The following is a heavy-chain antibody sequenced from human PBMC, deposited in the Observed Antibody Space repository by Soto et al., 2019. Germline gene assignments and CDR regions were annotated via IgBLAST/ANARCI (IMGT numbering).Heavy chain of an antibody. V-gene: IGHV6-1*01. J-gene: IGHJ6*02. CDR2: TYYRSKWYN. CDR3: ARGRGWGPRPVNYYYYGMDV. Sequence: SQTLSLTCALSGDSVSSNSAAWNWIRQSPSRGLEWLGRTYYRSKWYNDYAVSVKSRITINPDTSKNQFSLQLNSVTPEDTAVYYCARGRGWGPRPVNYYYYGMDVWGQGTTVTVSS. D-gene: IGHD6-19*01. CDR1: GDSVSSNSAA.